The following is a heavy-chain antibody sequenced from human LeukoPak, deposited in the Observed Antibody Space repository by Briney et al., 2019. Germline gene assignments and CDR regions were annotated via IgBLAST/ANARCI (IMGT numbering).Heavy chain of an antibody. D-gene: IGHD3-10*01. J-gene: IGHJ4*02. Sequence: GGSLRLSCAASGFTFDDYAMHWVRQAPGKGLEWVSGISWNSGSIGYADSVKGRFTISRDNAKNSLYLQMNSLRAEDTALYYCARSRVYFDYWGQGTLVTVSS. CDR1: GFTFDDYA. V-gene: IGHV3-9*01. CDR2: ISWNSGSI. CDR3: ARSRVYFDY.